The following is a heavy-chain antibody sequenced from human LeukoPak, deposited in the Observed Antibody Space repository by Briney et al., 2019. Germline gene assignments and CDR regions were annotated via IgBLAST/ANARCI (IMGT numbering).Heavy chain of an antibody. J-gene: IGHJ4*02. Sequence: SVTVSCKASGGTFSSYAISWVRQAPGQGLEWMGGIIPVFGTANYAQTFQGRVTITTDESTSTAYMELNSLRSEDTAVYYCASTTMVRVVIGYWGQGTLVSVSS. CDR2: IIPVFGTA. CDR1: GGTFSSYA. CDR3: ASTTMVRVVIGY. D-gene: IGHD3-10*01. V-gene: IGHV1-69*05.